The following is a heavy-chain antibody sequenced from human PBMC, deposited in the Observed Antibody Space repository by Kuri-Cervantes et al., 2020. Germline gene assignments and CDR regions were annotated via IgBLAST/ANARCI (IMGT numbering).Heavy chain of an antibody. J-gene: IGHJ4*02. CDR2: IRYDGSNK. V-gene: IGHV3-30*02. D-gene: IGHD1-26*01. CDR1: EFTFSNYW. CDR3: AKETDSGSYHDY. Sequence: GGSLRLSCAASEFTFSNYWMSWVRQAPGKGLEWVAFIRYDGSNKYYVDSVKGRFSISRDNTKNTLYLQMNSLRGEDTAVYYCAKETDSGSYHDYWGQGTLVTVSS.